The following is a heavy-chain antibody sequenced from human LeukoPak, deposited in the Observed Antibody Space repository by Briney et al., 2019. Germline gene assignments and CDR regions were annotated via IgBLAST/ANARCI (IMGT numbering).Heavy chain of an antibody. CDR2: ISSSSSTI. V-gene: IGHV3-48*02. D-gene: IGHD6-13*01. CDR3: ARDGYSSSWYGYYYGMDV. Sequence: PGGSLRLSCAASGFTFSSYSMNWVRQAPGKGLEWVSYISSSSSTIYYADSVKGRFTISRDNAKNSLYLQMNSLRDEDTAVYYCARDGYSSSWYGYYYGMDVWGQGTTVTASS. CDR1: GFTFSSYS. J-gene: IGHJ6*02.